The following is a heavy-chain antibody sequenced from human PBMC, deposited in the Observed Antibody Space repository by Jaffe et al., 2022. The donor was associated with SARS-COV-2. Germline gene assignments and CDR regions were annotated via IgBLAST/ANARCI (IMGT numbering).Heavy chain of an antibody. CDR3: ARAPNNAWHYFDY. CDR2: ISYDGSYK. J-gene: IGHJ4*02. Sequence: QAQLVESGGGVVQPGRPLRLSCAASGFTFTSYAMHWVRQAPGKGLEWVAVISYDGSYKYCAGSVKGRFTISRDNSKNTLYLQINTLRPEDTAVYYCARAPNNAWHYFDYWGQGTLVTVSS. CDR1: GFTFTSYA. D-gene: IGHD2-2*01. V-gene: IGHV3-30*04.